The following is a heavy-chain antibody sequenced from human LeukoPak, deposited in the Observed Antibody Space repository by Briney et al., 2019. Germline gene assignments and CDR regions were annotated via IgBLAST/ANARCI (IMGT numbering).Heavy chain of an antibody. CDR3: TKEEQQLWFFDY. D-gene: IGHD5-18*01. CDR2: IRYDGSNK. V-gene: IGHV3-30*02. Sequence: PGGSLRLSCAASGFTFSSYGMHWVRQAPGKGLEWVAFIRYDGSNKYYADSVKGRFTISRDNSKNTLYLQMNSLRAEDTAVYYCTKEEQQLWFFDYWGQGTLVTVSS. CDR1: GFTFSSYG. J-gene: IGHJ4*02.